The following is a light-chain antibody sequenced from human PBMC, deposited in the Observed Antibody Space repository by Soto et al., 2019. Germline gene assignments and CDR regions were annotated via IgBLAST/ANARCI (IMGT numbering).Light chain of an antibody. CDR3: QQSSSWIT. CDR1: QSVSTY. Sequence: EVVLTQSPATLSLSPMERATLSCMASQSVSTYLAWYQQKPGQAPRLLIYDASNRATGIPARFSGSGSATDFTLTISSLETEDFAVYYCQQSSSWITFGQGTRLEIK. CDR2: DAS. V-gene: IGKV3-11*01. J-gene: IGKJ5*01.